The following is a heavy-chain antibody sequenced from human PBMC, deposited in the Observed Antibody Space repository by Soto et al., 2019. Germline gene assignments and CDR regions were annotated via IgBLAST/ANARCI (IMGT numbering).Heavy chain of an antibody. D-gene: IGHD5-12*01. V-gene: IGHV4-39*01. CDR3: ARLATWLRLAGVLDY. CDR2: IYYSGST. CDR1: GGSISSSSYY. J-gene: IGHJ4*02. Sequence: PSETLSLTCTVSGGSISSSSYYWAWIRQPPGKGLEWIGSIYYSGSTYYNPSLKSRVTISVDTSKNQFSLKLSSVTAADTAVYYCARLATWLRLAGVLDYWGQGTLVTVSS.